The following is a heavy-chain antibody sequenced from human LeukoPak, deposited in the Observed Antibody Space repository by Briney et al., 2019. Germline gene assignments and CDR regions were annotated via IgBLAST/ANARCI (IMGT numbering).Heavy chain of an antibody. D-gene: IGHD6-13*01. Sequence: PGGSLRLSCAASGFTFSSYWMSWVRQAPGKGLEWVANIKQDGSEKYYVDSVKGRFTISRDNAKNSLYLQMNSLRAEDTAVYYCAREIIVAAGTHFDYWGQGTLVTVSS. CDR1: GFTFSSYW. V-gene: IGHV3-7*01. CDR2: IKQDGSEK. J-gene: IGHJ4*02. CDR3: AREIIVAAGTHFDY.